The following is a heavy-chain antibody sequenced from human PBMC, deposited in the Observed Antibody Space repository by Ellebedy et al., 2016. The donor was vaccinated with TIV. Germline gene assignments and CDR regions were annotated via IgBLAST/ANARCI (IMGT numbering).Heavy chain of an antibody. CDR2: IGDTAHNT. CDR1: GFTFSNYA. J-gene: IGHJ4*02. D-gene: IGHD4-23*01. CDR3: ARDANSGGGQTWG. V-gene: IGHV3-23*01. Sequence: GESLKISXAASGFTFSNYAMTWVRQAPGKGLEWVSGIGDTAHNTYYVDSVKGRFTISRDNSGNTLYLQMNSLRAEDTAVYYCARDANSGGGQTWGWGQGTLVTVSS.